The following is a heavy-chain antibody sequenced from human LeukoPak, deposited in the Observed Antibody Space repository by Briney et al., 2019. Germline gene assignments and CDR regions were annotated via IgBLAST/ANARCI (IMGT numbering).Heavy chain of an antibody. CDR2: ISSSSSYI. V-gene: IGHV3-21*01. D-gene: IGHD6-19*01. CDR3: ARGDGGWYIYYYYYGMDV. CDR1: GFTFSSYS. Sequence: PGGSLRLSCAASGFTFSSYSMNWVRQAPGKGLEWVSSISSSSSYIYYADSVKGRFTISRDNSKNTLYLQMNSLRAEDTAVYYCARGDGGWYIYYYYYGMDVWGQGTTVTVSS. J-gene: IGHJ6*02.